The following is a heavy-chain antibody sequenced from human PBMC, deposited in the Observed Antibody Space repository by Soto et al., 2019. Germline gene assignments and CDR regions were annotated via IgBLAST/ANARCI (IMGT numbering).Heavy chain of an antibody. CDR2: ISGNGIAT. J-gene: IGHJ5*02. Sequence: EMQLLESGGGLIQPGGSLRLSCAASGFTFNSYAMSWVRQAPGKGLEWVSSISGNGIATYYADSVKGRLTISRDDYKNTVYLQMDSLRADDTAIYYCAKEAILWLGGGRIDPWGQGTLVSVSS. V-gene: IGHV3-23*01. D-gene: IGHD3-10*01. CDR3: AKEAILWLGGGRIDP. CDR1: GFTFNSYA.